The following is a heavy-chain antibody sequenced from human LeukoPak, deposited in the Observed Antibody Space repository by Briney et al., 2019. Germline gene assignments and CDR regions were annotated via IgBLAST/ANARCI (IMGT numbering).Heavy chain of an antibody. CDR3: AGEDSNDISGYPTRSFDH. J-gene: IGHJ4*02. CDR1: GDSISNYY. Sequence: PSETLPLTCTVSGDSISNYYRSWIRQSPGKGLEWIGYIYPSGSTNYNPSLKSRVTISVDTSMNQFSLKLTSVTAADTAVYYCAGEDSNDISGYPTRSFDHWGQGTLVIVSS. CDR2: IYPSGST. V-gene: IGHV4-4*09. D-gene: IGHD3-22*01.